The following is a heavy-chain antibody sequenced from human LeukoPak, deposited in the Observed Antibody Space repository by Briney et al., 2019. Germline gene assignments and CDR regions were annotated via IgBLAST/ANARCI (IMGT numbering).Heavy chain of an antibody. Sequence: SETLSLTCTVSGGSISSYYWGWIRQPPGKGLEWIGWIYYSGSTKYNSSLKSRVTISVDASKNQFSLKLSSVTAADTAVYYCARHTYGTGSQYWGQGTLVTVSS. CDR1: GGSISSYY. CDR3: ARHTYGTGSQY. J-gene: IGHJ4*02. V-gene: IGHV4-59*08. CDR2: IYYSGST. D-gene: IGHD3-10*01.